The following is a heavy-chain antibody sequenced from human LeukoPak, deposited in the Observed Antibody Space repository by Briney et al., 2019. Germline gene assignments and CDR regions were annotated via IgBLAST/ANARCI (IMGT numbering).Heavy chain of an antibody. J-gene: IGHJ4*02. CDR1: GYSFTSYW. D-gene: IGHD2-21*01. CDR2: IFPGDSDT. V-gene: IGHV5-51*01. Sequence: GESLKISCKGSGYSFTSYWLGWVRQMPGKGLEWMGIIFPGDSDTRYSPSFQGQVTISADKSINTAYLQWGGLKASDTAMYYCAGRPLSAVIQNYFEYWGQGTLVTVSS. CDR3: AGRPLSAVIQNYFEY.